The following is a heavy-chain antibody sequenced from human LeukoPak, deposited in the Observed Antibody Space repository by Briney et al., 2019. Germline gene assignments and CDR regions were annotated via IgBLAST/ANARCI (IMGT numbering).Heavy chain of an antibody. CDR2: INPNSGGT. Sequence: ASAKVSCKASGYTFTGYYMHWVRQAPGQGLEWIGWINPNSGGTNYAQKFQGRVTMTRDTSISTAYMELSRLRSDDTAVYYCARGDNYYGSGSYRWFDPWGQGTLVTVSS. J-gene: IGHJ5*02. CDR1: GYTFTGYY. V-gene: IGHV1-2*02. CDR3: ARGDNYYGSGSYRWFDP. D-gene: IGHD3-10*01.